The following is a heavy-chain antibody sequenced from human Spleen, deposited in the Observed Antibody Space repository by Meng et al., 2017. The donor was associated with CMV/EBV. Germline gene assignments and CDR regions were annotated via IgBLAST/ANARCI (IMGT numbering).Heavy chain of an antibody. D-gene: IGHD6-6*01. J-gene: IGHJ5*02. V-gene: IGHV4-61*01. Sequence: VSGGSVSSGSYFWSWIRQPPGKGLEWIGYIYYSGSTNYNPSLKSRVTISVDTSKNQFSLKLSSVTAADTAVYYCASVIAARPRGFDPWGQGTLVTVSS. CDR1: GGSVSSGSYF. CDR3: ASVIAARPRGFDP. CDR2: IYYSGST.